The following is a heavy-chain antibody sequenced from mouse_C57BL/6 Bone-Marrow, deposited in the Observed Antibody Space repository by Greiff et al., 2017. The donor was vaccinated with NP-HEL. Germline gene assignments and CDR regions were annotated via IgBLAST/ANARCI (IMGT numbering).Heavy chain of an antibody. J-gene: IGHJ3*01. CDR2: IHPSDSDT. D-gene: IGHD1-3*01. CDR3: AIGVGFAY. Sequence: KQRPGQGLEWIGRIHPSDSDTNYNQKFKGKATLTVDKSSSTAYMQLSSLTSEDSAVYYCAIGVGFAYWGQGTLVTVSA. V-gene: IGHV1-74*01.